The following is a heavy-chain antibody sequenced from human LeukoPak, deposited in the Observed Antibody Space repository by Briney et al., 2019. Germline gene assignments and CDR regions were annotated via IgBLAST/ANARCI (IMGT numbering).Heavy chain of an antibody. D-gene: IGHD6-13*01. CDR2: INPNSGGT. J-gene: IGHJ4*02. Sequence: GASVKVSCKASGYTFTGYYMHWVRQAPGQGLEWMGWINPNSGGTNYAQKFKGRVTMTRNTSISTAYMELSSLRSEDTAVYYCARGGQRSWYDYWGQGTLVTVSS. V-gene: IGHV1-2*02. CDR1: GYTFTGYY. CDR3: ARGGQRSWYDY.